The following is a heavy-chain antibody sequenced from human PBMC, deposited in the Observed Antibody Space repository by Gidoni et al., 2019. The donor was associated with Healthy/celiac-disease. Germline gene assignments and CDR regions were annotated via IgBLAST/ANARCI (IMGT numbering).Heavy chain of an antibody. Sequence: QVQLQQWGAGLLKPSEPLSSTCAVYGGSFSGYYWSWIRQPPGKGLEWNGEINHSGSTNYNPSLKSRVTISVDTSKNQFSLKLSSVTAADTAVYYCARGVLWFGELLQYYYYGMDVWGQGTTVTVSS. J-gene: IGHJ6*02. V-gene: IGHV4-34*01. CDR3: ARGVLWFGELLQYYYYGMDV. D-gene: IGHD3-10*01. CDR1: GGSFSGYY. CDR2: INHSGST.